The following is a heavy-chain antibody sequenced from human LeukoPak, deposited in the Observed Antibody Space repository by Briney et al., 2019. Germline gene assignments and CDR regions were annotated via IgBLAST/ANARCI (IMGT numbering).Heavy chain of an antibody. CDR3: AKTTHYDFWSDDAFDI. Sequence: GGSLRLSCAASGFTISSYAMRWVRHAPGKGLEWFSAISGSGGSTYYAAVVQSRFTISRVNSKNTLYLQMNSLRAEDTAVYYCAKTTHYDFWSDDAFDIWGQGTMVTVSS. CDR1: GFTISSYA. V-gene: IGHV3-23*01. D-gene: IGHD3-3*01. J-gene: IGHJ3*02. CDR2: ISGSGGST.